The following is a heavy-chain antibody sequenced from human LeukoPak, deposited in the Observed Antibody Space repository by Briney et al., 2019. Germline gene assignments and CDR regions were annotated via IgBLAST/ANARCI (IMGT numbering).Heavy chain of an antibody. J-gene: IGHJ4*02. Sequence: GSSVKVSCKSSGFTFTDYYIHWVRQAPGQGLEWMGYIGPHSRFTSSQQEFLGRVTMTRDASRTTASMELTRLTSDDTAVYYCVREGNGLLSRDFDFWGQGTLVTVSS. V-gene: IGHV1-2*02. D-gene: IGHD4-23*01. CDR3: VREGNGLLSRDFDF. CDR2: IGPHSRFT. CDR1: GFTFTDYY.